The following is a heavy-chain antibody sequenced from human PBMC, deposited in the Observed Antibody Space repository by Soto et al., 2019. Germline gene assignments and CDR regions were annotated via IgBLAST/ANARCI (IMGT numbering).Heavy chain of an antibody. J-gene: IGHJ3*02. CDR2: ISAYNGNT. V-gene: IGHV1-18*04. CDR3: ARVLGSSGYRKKDAFDT. Sequence: ASVKVSCKASGYTFTSYGISWVRQAPGQGLEWMGWISAYNGNTNYAQKLQGRVTMTTDTSTSTAYMELRSLRSDDTAVYYCARVLGSSGYRKKDAFDTWGQGTMVTVSS. CDR1: GYTFTSYG. D-gene: IGHD3-22*01.